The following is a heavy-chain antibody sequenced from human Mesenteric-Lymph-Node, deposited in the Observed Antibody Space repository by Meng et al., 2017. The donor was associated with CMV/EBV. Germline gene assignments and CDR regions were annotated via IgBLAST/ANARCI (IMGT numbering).Heavy chain of an antibody. D-gene: IGHD6-19*01. CDR3: ASPTRQWLSKDAFDI. J-gene: IGHJ3*02. V-gene: IGHV1-69*10. Sequence: SVTVSCKASGYTFADYYIHWVRQGPGQGLQWMGWIIPILGIEDYEQKFQDRVTITANKYSSTAYMVLSSLRSKDTAVYYCASPTRQWLSKDAFDIWGQGTMVTVSS. CDR2: IIPILGIE. CDR1: GYTFADYY.